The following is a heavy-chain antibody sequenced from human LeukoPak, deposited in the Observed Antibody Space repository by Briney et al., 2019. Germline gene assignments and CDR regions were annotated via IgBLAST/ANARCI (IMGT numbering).Heavy chain of an antibody. D-gene: IGHD4-17*01. V-gene: IGHV1-69*13. Sequence: SVNVSCKASGGTFSSYAISWVRQAPGQGLEWMGGIIPIFGTANYAQKFQGRVTITADESTSTAYMELSSLRSEDTAVYYCAGGNDYGDYRGPFDIWGQGTMVTVSS. CDR2: IIPIFGTA. CDR3: AGGNDYGDYRGPFDI. CDR1: GGTFSSYA. J-gene: IGHJ3*02.